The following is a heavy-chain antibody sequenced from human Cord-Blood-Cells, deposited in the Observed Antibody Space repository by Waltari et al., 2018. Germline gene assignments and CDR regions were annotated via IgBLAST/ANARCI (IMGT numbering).Heavy chain of an antibody. V-gene: IGHV4-39*01. CDR3: ASSFGSGSYYWYFDL. D-gene: IGHD3-10*01. CDR1: GGSLSSSSYY. J-gene: IGHJ2*01. CDR2: IYYSGST. Sequence: QLQLQESGPGLVKPSETLSLTCTVSGGSLSSSSYYWGWIRQPPGKGLEWIGSIYYSGSTYYNPSLKSRVTISVDTSKNQFSLKLSSVTAADTAVYYCASSFGSGSYYWYFDLWGRGTLVTVSS.